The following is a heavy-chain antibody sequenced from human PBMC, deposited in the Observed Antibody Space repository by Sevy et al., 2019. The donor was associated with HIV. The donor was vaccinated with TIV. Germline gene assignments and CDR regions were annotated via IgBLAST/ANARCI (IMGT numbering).Heavy chain of an antibody. Sequence: GGSLRLSCAASGFTFSSYDMHWVRQATGKGLEWVSAIGTAGDTYYPGSVKGRFTISRENAKNSLYLQMNSLRAGDTAVYYCARAGYYYGMDAWGQGTTVTVSS. CDR1: GFTFSSYD. V-gene: IGHV3-13*01. CDR3: ARAGYYYGMDA. J-gene: IGHJ6*02. CDR2: IGTAGDT.